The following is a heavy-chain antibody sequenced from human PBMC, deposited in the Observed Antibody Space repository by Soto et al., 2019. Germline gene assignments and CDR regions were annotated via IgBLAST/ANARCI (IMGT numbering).Heavy chain of an antibody. CDR3: ARDGRTGTTLPHGGLDQ. CDR1: GLTFRGYA. D-gene: IGHD3-10*01. Sequence: QVQLMESGGGVVQPGGSRGLPCEASGLTFRGYAINWAGKAQGRGLEWVAIISYDGSTKFYTDSVKGRFTISRDNSNNTLYLQMNRLRSEDTAIYYCARDGRTGTTLPHGGLDQWGQGTLVTVSS. J-gene: IGHJ4*02. V-gene: IGHV3-30-3*01. CDR2: ISYDGSTK.